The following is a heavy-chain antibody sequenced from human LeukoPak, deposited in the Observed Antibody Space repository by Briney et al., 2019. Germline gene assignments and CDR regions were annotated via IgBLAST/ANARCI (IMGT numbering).Heavy chain of an antibody. CDR1: AFTFRNSW. CDR3: ARERQGSSYYDGKESFDY. V-gene: IGHV3-7*01. J-gene: IGHJ4*02. D-gene: IGHD1-26*01. Sequence: GGSLKLSCVASAFTFRNSWMSWVRQVPGKGLEWVANIEQDGRGKNYVESVKGRFTISRDNGKYSLYLEMNSLRAEDTAAYFCARERQGSSYYDGKESFDYWGQGTLVTVSS. CDR2: IEQDGRGK.